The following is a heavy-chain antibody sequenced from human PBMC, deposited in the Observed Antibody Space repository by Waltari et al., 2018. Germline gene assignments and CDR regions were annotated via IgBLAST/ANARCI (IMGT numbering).Heavy chain of an antibody. CDR2: VSPKSGGT. J-gene: IGHJ4*02. CDR3: ARWPALSADPYYFDY. D-gene: IGHD3-16*01. Sequence: QVQLVQSGAEVKKPGASVRVSCKTSGYTFIDYYIHWVRQAPGQGLEWRGQVSPKSGGTSYPQKFKDRVTMTRDTSISTAYMELSRLTFDDTAVYFCARWPALSADPYYFDYWGQGTLVTVSS. V-gene: IGHV1-2*06. CDR1: GYTFIDYY.